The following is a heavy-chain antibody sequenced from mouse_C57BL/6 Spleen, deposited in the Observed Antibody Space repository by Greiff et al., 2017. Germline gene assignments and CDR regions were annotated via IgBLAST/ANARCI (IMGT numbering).Heavy chain of an antibody. CDR3: ARWDYDEAWFAY. Sequence: QVQLQQSGAELVKPGASVKMSCKASGYTFTSYWITWVKQRPGQGLEWIGDIYPGSGSTNYNEKFKSKATLTVDTSSSTAYMQLSSLTSEDSAVYYCARWDYDEAWFAYWGQGTLVTVSA. CDR1: GYTFTSYW. CDR2: IYPGSGST. J-gene: IGHJ3*01. V-gene: IGHV1-55*01. D-gene: IGHD2-4*01.